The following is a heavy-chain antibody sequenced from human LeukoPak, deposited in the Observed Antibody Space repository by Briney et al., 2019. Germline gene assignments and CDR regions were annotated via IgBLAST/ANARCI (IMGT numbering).Heavy chain of an antibody. J-gene: IGHJ4*02. CDR1: GFSFSDQW. CDR2: ISPGGSST. Sequence: PGGSLRLSCSASGFSFSDQWMHWVRQAPGKGLVWVSRISPGGSSTAYADSVKGRFTISRDNAKNTLYLEMSSLRDEDSAVYFCVGGTALWRGVDYWGQGTLVTVSS. CDR3: VGGTALWRGVDY. V-gene: IGHV3-74*01. D-gene: IGHD3-3*01.